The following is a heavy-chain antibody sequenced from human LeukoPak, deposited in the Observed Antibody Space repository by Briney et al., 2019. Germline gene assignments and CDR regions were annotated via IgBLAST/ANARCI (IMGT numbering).Heavy chain of an antibody. J-gene: IGHJ3*02. CDR3: ARVGYYDILTGYYSLDAFDI. CDR1: GGSISSGSYY. CDR2: IYSPGST. V-gene: IGHV4-61*02. Sequence: SETLSLTCTVSGGSISSGSYYWSWIRQPAGKGLAWIGRIYSPGSTKYNSSLKSRVTISVDTSKSQFSLRLRSVTAADTAVYYCARVGYYDILTGYYSLDAFDIWGQGTMVTVSS. D-gene: IGHD3-9*01.